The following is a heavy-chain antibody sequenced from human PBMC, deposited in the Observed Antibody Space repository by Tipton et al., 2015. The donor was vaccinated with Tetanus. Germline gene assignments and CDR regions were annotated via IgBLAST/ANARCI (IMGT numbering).Heavy chain of an antibody. Sequence: TLSLTCTVSGGSINRYYWSWIRQSPGKGLEWIGYINYSGTTNYASSLQSRVIISVDKSKNQFSLKLSSVTAADTAVYYCARDQRIRFLEPTSFFFNYGMDVWGQGTTVTVSS. J-gene: IGHJ6*02. V-gene: IGHV4-59*12. CDR1: GGSINRYY. CDR2: INYSGTT. CDR3: ARDQRIRFLEPTSFFFNYGMDV. D-gene: IGHD3-3*01.